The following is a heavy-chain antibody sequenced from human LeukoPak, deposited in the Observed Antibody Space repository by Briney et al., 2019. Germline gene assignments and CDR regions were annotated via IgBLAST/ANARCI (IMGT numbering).Heavy chain of an antibody. CDR2: LYSGGAT. CDR1: GFTVSSNY. Sequence: GGSLRLSCAASGFTVSSNYMSWVRQPVGKRLEWVSVLYSGGATFYADSVKGRFTISRDTSKNTLYLQMNDLRADDTAVYYCTKLKGWYGEGFFDYWGQGTLVTVSS. CDR3: TKLKGWYGEGFFDY. D-gene: IGHD6-19*01. V-gene: IGHV3-53*01. J-gene: IGHJ4*02.